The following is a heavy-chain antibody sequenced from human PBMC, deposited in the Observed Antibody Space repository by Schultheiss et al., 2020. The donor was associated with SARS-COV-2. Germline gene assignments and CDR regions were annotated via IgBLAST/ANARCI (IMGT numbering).Heavy chain of an antibody. Sequence: GGSLRLSCAASGFTFSDYYMSWIRQAPGKGLEWVSYISSSGSTIYYADSVKGRFTISRDNAKNSLYLQMNSLRAEDTAVYYCASTAMVTWYYYYGMDVWGQGTTVTVSS. CDR1: GFTFSDYY. V-gene: IGHV3-11*01. D-gene: IGHD5-18*01. CDR2: ISSSGSTI. J-gene: IGHJ6*02. CDR3: ASTAMVTWYYYYGMDV.